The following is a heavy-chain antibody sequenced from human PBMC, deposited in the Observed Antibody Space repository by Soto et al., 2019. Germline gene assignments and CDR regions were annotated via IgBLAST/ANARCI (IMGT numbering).Heavy chain of an antibody. CDR1: GGSFSGYY. CDR2: INHSGST. D-gene: IGHD3-9*01. J-gene: IGHJ6*02. CDR3: AIDHYYDILTGYSSYYYYGMDV. Sequence: SETLSLTCAVYGGSFSGYYWTWIRQPPGTGLEWIGEINHSGSTNYNPSLKSRVTISVDTSKNQFSLKLSSVTAADTAVYYCAIDHYYDILTGYSSYYYYGMDVWGQGTTVTVSS. V-gene: IGHV4-34*01.